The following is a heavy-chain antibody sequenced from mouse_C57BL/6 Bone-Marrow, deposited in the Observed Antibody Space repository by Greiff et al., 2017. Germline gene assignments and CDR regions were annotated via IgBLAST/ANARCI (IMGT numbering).Heavy chain of an antibody. CDR2: IHPSNGGT. J-gene: IGHJ4*01. Sequence: VKLMEPGTELVKPGASVKLSCKASGYTFTSYWMHWVKQRPGQGLEWIGNIHPSNGGTNYNEKFKNKATLTVDKSSSTAYMQLSRLTSEYSAVCYCAGPYAMDYWGQGTSVTVSS. CDR3: AGPYAMDY. V-gene: IGHV1-53*01. CDR1: GYTFTSYW.